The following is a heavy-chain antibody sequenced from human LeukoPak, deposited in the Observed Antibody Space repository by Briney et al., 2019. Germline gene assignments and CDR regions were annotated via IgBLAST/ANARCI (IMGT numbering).Heavy chain of an antibody. CDR1: GFIFESHW. V-gene: IGHV3-7*03. CDR3: TKDMTSGVWYTVHKYGMDV. D-gene: IGHD6-19*01. Sequence: PGGSLRLSCEASGFIFESHWMHWIRQAPGKGLEWVASIKYDGSEKYSVDSVKGRFTISKDNAKNSLYLQMDSLRAEDTAMYYCTKDMTSGVWYTVHKYGMDVWGQGTAVTVSS. J-gene: IGHJ6*02. CDR2: IKYDGSEK.